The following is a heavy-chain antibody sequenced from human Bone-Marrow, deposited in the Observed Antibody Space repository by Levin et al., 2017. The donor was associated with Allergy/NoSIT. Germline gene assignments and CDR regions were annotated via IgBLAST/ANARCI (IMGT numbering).Heavy chain of an antibody. J-gene: IGHJ2*01. CDR1: PLPFPFPF. CDR3: ARDLGDGYKYATGWVSYFDL. V-gene: IGHV1-2*02. Sequence: ASVKVSFPSSPLPFPFPFFPFFLPSPFPGLQWMGWINPNSGDTNLEQKFQGRVSMTRDTSTSTAYIELSSLTSDDTAVYYCARDLGDGYKYATGWVSYFDLWGRGTLVTVSS. D-gene: IGHD5-24*01. CDR2: INPNSGDT.